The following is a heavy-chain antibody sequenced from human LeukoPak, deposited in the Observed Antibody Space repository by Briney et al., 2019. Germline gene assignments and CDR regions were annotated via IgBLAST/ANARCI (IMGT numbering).Heavy chain of an antibody. Sequence: SETLSLTCTVSGGSISRRSYYWGWIRQPPGKGLEWIGSMYYTGNTYYNTSLKSRVTISVDTSKNQFSLKLSSVTAADTAVYYCARSLSSRRLITPKTSRYLDYWGQGTLVTVSS. J-gene: IGHJ4*02. D-gene: IGHD2-2*01. CDR1: GGSISRRSYY. CDR2: MYYTGNT. CDR3: ARSLSSRRLITPKTSRYLDY. V-gene: IGHV4-39*01.